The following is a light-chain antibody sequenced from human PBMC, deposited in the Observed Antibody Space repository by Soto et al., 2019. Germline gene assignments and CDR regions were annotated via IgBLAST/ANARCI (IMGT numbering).Light chain of an antibody. CDR2: DAS. CDR3: QQRSNWPPT. J-gene: IGKJ4*01. V-gene: IGKV3-11*01. CDR1: QSVSSY. Sequence: EIVLTQSPATLSLSPGERATLSCRASQSVSSYLAWYQQKPGQAPSLLIYDASNRAPGIPARFSGSGSGTDFNLTISSLEPEDFAVYYCQQRSNWPPTFGGGTKVEIK.